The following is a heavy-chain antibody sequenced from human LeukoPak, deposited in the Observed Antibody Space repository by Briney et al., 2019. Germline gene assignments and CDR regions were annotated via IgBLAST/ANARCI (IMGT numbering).Heavy chain of an antibody. Sequence: GGSLRLSCAASGFTFSSYAMHWVRQAPGKGLEGVAVISYDGSNKYYADSVKGRFTISRDNSKNTLYLQMNSLRAEDTAVYHCAKDPEAGATFNWFDPWGQGTLVTVSS. V-gene: IGHV3-30*04. CDR2: ISYDGSNK. CDR3: AKDPEAGATFNWFDP. D-gene: IGHD1-26*01. CDR1: GFTFSSYA. J-gene: IGHJ5*02.